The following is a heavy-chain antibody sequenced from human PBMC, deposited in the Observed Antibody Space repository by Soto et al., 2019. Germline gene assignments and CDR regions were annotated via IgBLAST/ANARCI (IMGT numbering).Heavy chain of an antibody. CDR3: ARVGATAEFDH. CDR1: GGSITTYY. J-gene: IGHJ4*02. V-gene: IGHV4-59*01. D-gene: IGHD1-26*01. CDR2: VSFVGRT. Sequence: SETLSLTCTVSGGSITTYYWSWIRQPPGKRLQWIGYVSFVGRTDYNPSLKSRVTISGDTSKNQFSLNLTSVTAADTAVYFCARVGATAEFDHWGRGSLVTVS.